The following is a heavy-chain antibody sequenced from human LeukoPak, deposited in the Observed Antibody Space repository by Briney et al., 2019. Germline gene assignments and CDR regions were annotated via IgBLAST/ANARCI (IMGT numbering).Heavy chain of an antibody. Sequence: GGSLRLSCAASGFTFSSYAMNWVRQAPGKGLEWVAVISYDGSNKYYADSVKGRFTISRDNSKNTLYLEMNSLRVEDTAVYYCARDYDSSGLDYWGQGTLVTVSS. D-gene: IGHD3-22*01. V-gene: IGHV3-30*04. CDR2: ISYDGSNK. CDR3: ARDYDSSGLDY. CDR1: GFTFSSYA. J-gene: IGHJ4*02.